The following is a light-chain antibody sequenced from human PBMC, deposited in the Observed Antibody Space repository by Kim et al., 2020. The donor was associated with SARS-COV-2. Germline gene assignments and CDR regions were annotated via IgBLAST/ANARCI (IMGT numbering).Light chain of an antibody. CDR1: QSISSW. J-gene: IGKJ2*01. CDR2: KAS. V-gene: IGKV1-5*03. CDR3: QQYNSYPMYT. Sequence: DIQMTQSPSTLSASVGDRVTITCRASQSISSWLAWYQQKPGKAPKLLIYKASSLESGVPSRFSGSGSGTEFTLTISSLQPDDFATYYCQQYNSYPMYTFGQGTKLDI.